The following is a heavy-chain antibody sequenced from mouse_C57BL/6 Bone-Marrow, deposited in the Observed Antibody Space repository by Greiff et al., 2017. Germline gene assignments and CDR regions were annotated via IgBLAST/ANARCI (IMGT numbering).Heavy chain of an antibody. V-gene: IGHV1-64*01. J-gene: IGHJ2*01. CDR2: IHPNSGST. CDR3: ARNYGSSYPLGY. Sequence: QVQLQQPGAELVKPGASVTLSCKASGYTFTSYWMHWVTQRPGQGLEWIGMIHPNSGSTNYNEKFKSKATLTVDKSSSTAYMQIRSLTSEDSAVYYCARNYGSSYPLGYGGQGTTLTVSS. CDR1: GYTFTSYW. D-gene: IGHD1-1*01.